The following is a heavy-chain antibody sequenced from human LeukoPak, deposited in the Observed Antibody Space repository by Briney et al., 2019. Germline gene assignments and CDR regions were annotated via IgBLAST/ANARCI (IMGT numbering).Heavy chain of an antibody. V-gene: IGHV1-69*05. J-gene: IGHJ4*02. D-gene: IGHD6-13*01. CDR2: IIHIYGTA. CDR3: AKESSSSGDWRILVVNYFDY. CDR1: GGTFSSYA. Sequence: SVKVSCQASGGTFSSYAISWVRQAPGQGLEWMGRIIHIYGTANYAQKFQGRVTITTDESTSTAYMELSSLRSEDTAVYYCAKESSSSGDWRILVVNYFDYWGQGTLVTVSS.